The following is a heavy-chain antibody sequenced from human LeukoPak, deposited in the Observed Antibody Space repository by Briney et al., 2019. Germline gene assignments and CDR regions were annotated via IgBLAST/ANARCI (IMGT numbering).Heavy chain of an antibody. CDR2: IYTSGSA. Sequence: SETLSLTCTVSGGSISSYYWSWIRQPAGKGLEWIGRIYTSGSANYNPSLKSRVTMSVDTSKNQFSLKLSSVTAADTAVYYCARDGVVGDLLDYWGQGTLVTVSS. CDR3: ARDGVVGDLLDY. D-gene: IGHD3-16*01. CDR1: GGSISSYY. J-gene: IGHJ4*02. V-gene: IGHV4-4*07.